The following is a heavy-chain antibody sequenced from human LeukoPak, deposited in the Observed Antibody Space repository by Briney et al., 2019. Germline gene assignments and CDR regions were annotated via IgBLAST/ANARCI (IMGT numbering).Heavy chain of an antibody. D-gene: IGHD6-19*01. CDR2: ISYDGGNI. CDR3: ARDLPFGIGWFQNYFAC. V-gene: IGHV3-30*03. CDR1: GFTFDNYD. J-gene: IGHJ4*02. Sequence: PGGSLRLSCAPSGFTFDNYDMHWVRQAPGKGLEWVALISYDGGNIYYADSVQGRFTISRDNSKNTLYLQMNSLRPEDTAVYYCARDLPFGIGWFQNYFACWGQGTLVTVSS.